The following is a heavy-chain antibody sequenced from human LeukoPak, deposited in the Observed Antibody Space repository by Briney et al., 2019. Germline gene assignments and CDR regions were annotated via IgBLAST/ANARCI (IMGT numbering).Heavy chain of an antibody. V-gene: IGHV3-53*04. CDR2: IYSGGST. CDR3: ARVLGTRQSNWFDP. CDR1: WFTVRSNY. Sequence: GSLKLSCAASWFTVRSNYMGWGRQAPGKGVEGVSVIYSGGSTYYADSVKGRFTISRHNSKNTLYLQMNSLRAEDTAVYYCARVLGTRQSNWFDPWGQGTLVTVSS. D-gene: IGHD2-2*01. J-gene: IGHJ5*02.